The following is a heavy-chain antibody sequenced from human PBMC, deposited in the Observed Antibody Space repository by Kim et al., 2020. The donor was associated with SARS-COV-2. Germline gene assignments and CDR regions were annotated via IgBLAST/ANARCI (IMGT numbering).Heavy chain of an antibody. J-gene: IGHJ4*02. CDR2: IGTAGDT. CDR3: ARGGCSGGSCYEKGDLVDIDY. CDR1: GFTFSSYD. Sequence: GGSLRLSCAASGFTFSSYDMHWVRQATGKGLEWVSAIGTAGDTYYPGSVKGRFTISRENAKNSLYLQMNSLRAGDTAVYYCARGGCSGGSCYEKGDLVDIDYWGQGTLVTVSS. D-gene: IGHD2-15*01. V-gene: IGHV3-13*01.